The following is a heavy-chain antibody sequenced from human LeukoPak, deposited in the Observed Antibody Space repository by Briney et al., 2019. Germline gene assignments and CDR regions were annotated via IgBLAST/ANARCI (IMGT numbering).Heavy chain of an antibody. V-gene: IGHV3-48*03. J-gene: IGHJ3*02. CDR3: ARDRYQDAFDI. D-gene: IGHD2-2*01. CDR1: GFTFSSYE. Sequence: GGSLRPSCAASGFTFSSYEMNWVRQAPGKGLEWVSYISSSGSTIYYADSVKGRFTISRDNAKNSLYLQMNSLRAEDTAVYYCARDRYQDAFDIWGQGTMVTVSS. CDR2: ISSSGSTI.